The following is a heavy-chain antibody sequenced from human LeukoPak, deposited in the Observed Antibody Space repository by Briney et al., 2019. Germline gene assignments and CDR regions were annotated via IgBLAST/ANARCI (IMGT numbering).Heavy chain of an antibody. J-gene: IGHJ4*02. CDR1: GGTFSSYA. V-gene: IGHV1-69*06. D-gene: IGHD3-22*01. CDR2: IIPVFGTT. Sequence: SVKVSCKASGGTFSSYAVSWVRLTPGQGLEWLGGIIPVFGTTAYAQKFQAKVTMTADKSTNTAYLEISSLTSDDTAVYYCARCSPGDSSNFYAVLQYWGQGTQVTVST. CDR3: ARCSPGDSSNFYAVLQY.